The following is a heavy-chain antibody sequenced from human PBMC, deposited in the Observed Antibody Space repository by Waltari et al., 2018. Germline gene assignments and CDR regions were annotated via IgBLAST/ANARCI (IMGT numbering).Heavy chain of an antibody. CDR1: GGSIRSYY. CDR3: ARGDLSWLFFDY. Sequence: QVQLQESGPGLVKPSETLSLTCTVSGGSIRSYYWSWIRQPPGKGLEWIGYIYYSGSTNYTPSLKSRVTISVDTSKNQFSLQLSSVTAADTAVYYCARGDLSWLFFDYWGQGTLVTVSS. CDR2: IYYSGST. J-gene: IGHJ4*02. D-gene: IGHD2-21*02. V-gene: IGHV4-59*01.